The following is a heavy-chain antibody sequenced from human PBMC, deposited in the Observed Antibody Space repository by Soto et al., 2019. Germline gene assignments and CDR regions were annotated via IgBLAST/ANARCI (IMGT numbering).Heavy chain of an antibody. V-gene: IGHV4-30-2*01. J-gene: IGHJ4*02. CDR3: ARGMTTVTTFDY. D-gene: IGHD4-17*01. CDR1: GGSISSGGYS. Sequence: QLQLQESGSGLVKPSQTLSLTSAVSGGSISSGGYSCNWIRQPPGKGLEWIGYIYHSGSTYYTPSLMSRVTISVGRSKNQFSLKLSSVTAADTAVYYGARGMTTVTTFDYWGQGTLVTVSS. CDR2: IYHSGST.